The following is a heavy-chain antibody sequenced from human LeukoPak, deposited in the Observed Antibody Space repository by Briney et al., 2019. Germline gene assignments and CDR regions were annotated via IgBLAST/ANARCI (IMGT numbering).Heavy chain of an antibody. Sequence: SPTLSLTFAISGDSVSSNSAAWNWIRQSPSRGLEWLGRTYYRSKWYNDYAVSVKSRITINPDTSKNQFSLQLNSVTSEDTAVYYCARDPNYYDSSGYLDYWGQGTLVTVSS. V-gene: IGHV6-1*01. CDR1: GDSVSSNSAA. CDR2: TYYRSKWYN. J-gene: IGHJ4*02. D-gene: IGHD3-22*01. CDR3: ARDPNYYDSSGYLDY.